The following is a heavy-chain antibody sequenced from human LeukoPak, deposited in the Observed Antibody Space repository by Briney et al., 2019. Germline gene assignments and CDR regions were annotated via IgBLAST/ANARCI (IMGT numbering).Heavy chain of an antibody. D-gene: IGHD4-17*01. CDR1: GYSFTSYW. CDR2: IYPGDSDT. CDR3: ARPDYGDTHDAFDI. J-gene: IGHJ3*02. V-gene: IGHV5-51*01. Sequence: HGESLKISCKGSGYSFTSYWIGWVRQMPGKGLEGMGIIYPGDSDTRYSPSFQGQVTISADKSISTAYLQWSSLKASDTAVYYCARPDYGDTHDAFDIWGQGTMVTVSS.